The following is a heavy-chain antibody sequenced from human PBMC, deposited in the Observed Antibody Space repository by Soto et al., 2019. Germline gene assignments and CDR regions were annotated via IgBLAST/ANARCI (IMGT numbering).Heavy chain of an antibody. J-gene: IGHJ4*02. D-gene: IGHD1-26*01. CDR1: GGSISNFY. V-gene: IGHV4-59*08. Sequence: QVQLQESGPGLVKPSETLSLTCTVSGGSISNFYWSWIRQPPGKGLEWIGYIYYSGSTNYNPSLKSPLTVSVDTSKHQFSLRLSSGTAADTAVYFCARRYGGNLDYWGQGTLVTVSS. CDR2: IYYSGST. CDR3: ARRYGGNLDY.